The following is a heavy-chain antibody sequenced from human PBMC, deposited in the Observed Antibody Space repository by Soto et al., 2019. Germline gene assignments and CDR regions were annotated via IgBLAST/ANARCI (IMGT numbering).Heavy chain of an antibody. CDR2: ISYDGSNK. CDR1: GFTFSSYA. Sequence: VQLLESGGGLVQPGGSLRLSCAASGFTFSSYAMHWVRQAPGKGLEWVAVISYDGSNKYYADSVKGRFTISRDNSKNTLYLQMNSLRAEDTAVYYCAREVGKDGYNYMDYWGQGTLVTVSS. J-gene: IGHJ4*02. CDR3: AREVGKDGYNYMDY. V-gene: IGHV3-30-3*01. D-gene: IGHD5-12*01.